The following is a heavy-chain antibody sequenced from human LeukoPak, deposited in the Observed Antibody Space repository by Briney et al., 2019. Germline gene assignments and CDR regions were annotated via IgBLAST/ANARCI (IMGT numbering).Heavy chain of an antibody. V-gene: IGHV3-30*02. J-gene: IGHJ4*02. CDR2: IRYNGNNQ. Sequence: GGSLRLSCAASGFTFNNYGMHWVRQAPGKGLEWVAFIRYNGNNQYYADSVKGRFTISRDNSKNTLYLQMNSLKGDDTAVYYCARDYQGGYGDKTVDYWGQGTLVTVSS. D-gene: IGHD5-18*01. CDR1: GFTFNNYG. CDR3: ARDYQGGYGDKTVDY.